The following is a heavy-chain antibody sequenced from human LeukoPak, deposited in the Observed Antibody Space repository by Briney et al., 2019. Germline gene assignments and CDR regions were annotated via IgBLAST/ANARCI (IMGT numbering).Heavy chain of an antibody. V-gene: IGHV4-34*01. CDR3: ARGRGTTVTTTYLFDY. CDR1: GGSFSGYY. D-gene: IGHD4-17*01. Sequence: SETLSLTCAVYGGSFSGYYWSWIRQPPGKGLEWIGEINHSGSTNYNPSLKSRVTISVDTSKNQFSLKLSSVTAADTAVYYCARGRGTTVTTTYLFDYWGQGTLVTVSS. J-gene: IGHJ4*02. CDR2: INHSGST.